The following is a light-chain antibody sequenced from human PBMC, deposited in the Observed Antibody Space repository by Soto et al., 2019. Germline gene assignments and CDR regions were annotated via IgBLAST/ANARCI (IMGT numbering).Light chain of an antibody. Sequence: DIQMTQSPSSLSASVGDRVTITCRASLSITTYLNWFQQKPGKAPKLLIYGASTLQTGVPSRFNGGGSGTDFTLTISSLQPEDFGTYYCQQNYNSRWTFGPGTEIEI. CDR1: LSITTY. V-gene: IGKV1-39*01. CDR3: QQNYNSRWT. J-gene: IGKJ1*01. CDR2: GAS.